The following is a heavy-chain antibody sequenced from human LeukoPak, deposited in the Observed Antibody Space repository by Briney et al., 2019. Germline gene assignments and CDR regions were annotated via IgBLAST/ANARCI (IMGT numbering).Heavy chain of an antibody. J-gene: IGHJ3*02. V-gene: IGHV3-7*04. CDR2: IKPDGSDA. CDR3: AGLKGGVTIYDI. Sequence: PGGSLTLSCGASGFTFSSHWMSWVRQAPGKGLEWVASIKPDGSDARYVDSVRGRFTISRDNAKSSVDLEMNSLRVEDTAVFYCAGLKGGVTIYDIWGQGTMVTVSS. D-gene: IGHD5-24*01. CDR1: GFTFSSHW.